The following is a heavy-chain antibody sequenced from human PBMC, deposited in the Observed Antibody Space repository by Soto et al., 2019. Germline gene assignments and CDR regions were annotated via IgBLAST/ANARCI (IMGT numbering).Heavy chain of an antibody. Sequence: GFLRVSFAASVFTFGSYSLNWVRQAPGQGLEWVSSISSSSSYIYYADSVKGRFTIYRDNAKNSLYLQMNSLRAEDTAVYYCARDSSEAACYYFYYGMDVWGQGTTVTVYS. D-gene: IGHD6-25*01. V-gene: IGHV3-21*01. J-gene: IGHJ6*02. CDR2: ISSSSSYI. CDR1: VFTFGSYS. CDR3: ARDSSEAACYYFYYGMDV.